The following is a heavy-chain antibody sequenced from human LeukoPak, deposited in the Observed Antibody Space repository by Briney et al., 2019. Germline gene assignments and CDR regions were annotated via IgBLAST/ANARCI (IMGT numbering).Heavy chain of an antibody. Sequence: GGSLRLPCAASGFTFSTFAMIGFGQAPGKGLEWVSAITSAGSTYYAESVKGRFTISRDNSKKTLYLQMNSVRADDTAVYYCAKDRGYGGQGPRVTVPS. CDR2: ITSAGST. CDR3: AKDRGY. V-gene: IGHV3-23*01. CDR1: GFTFSTFA. J-gene: IGHJ4*02.